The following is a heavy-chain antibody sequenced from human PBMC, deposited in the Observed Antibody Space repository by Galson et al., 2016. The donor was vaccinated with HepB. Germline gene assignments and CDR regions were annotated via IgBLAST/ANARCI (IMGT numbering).Heavy chain of an antibody. CDR2: VNVDSGDT. CDR3: ARMHYYERIAGNWFDP. CDR1: GYTFTDYD. V-gene: IGHV1-8*01. D-gene: IGHD3-22*01. Sequence: SVKVSCKASGYTFTDYDINWVRQAPGHGLEWMGWVNVDSGDTGYAQRFHGRVTMTRDTSIRTAYMEVSRLTSEDTAVYYCARMHYYERIAGNWFDPWGQGTLVTVSS. J-gene: IGHJ5*02.